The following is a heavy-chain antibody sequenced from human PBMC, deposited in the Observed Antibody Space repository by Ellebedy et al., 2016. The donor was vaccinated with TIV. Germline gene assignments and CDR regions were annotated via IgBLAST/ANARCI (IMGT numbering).Heavy chain of an antibody. Sequence: GGSLRLSCAGSGFNFSDYYMSWVRQAPGKGLEWLAYITSSGDIKYYTDSVKGRFTNSRDNANSSLHLQMNRLRAEDTAVYYCTRDPGSTRFYYYYGMDVWGQGTTVTVSS. CDR3: TRDPGSTRFYYYYGMDV. D-gene: IGHD2-2*01. J-gene: IGHJ6*02. V-gene: IGHV3-11*01. CDR1: GFNFSDYY. CDR2: ITSSGDIK.